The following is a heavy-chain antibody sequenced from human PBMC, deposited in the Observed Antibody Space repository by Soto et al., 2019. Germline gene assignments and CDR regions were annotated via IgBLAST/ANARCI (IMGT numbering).Heavy chain of an antibody. Sequence: PGGSLRLSXAASGFTFSSYWMHWVRQAPGKGLVWVSRMNEDGGTTDYADSVKGRFTISRDNAKNTLYLQMNSLRVEDTAVYYCPSDLSGRADVWGQGTTVTVS. CDR1: GFTFSSYW. D-gene: IGHD3-10*01. J-gene: IGHJ6*02. CDR3: PSDLSGRADV. V-gene: IGHV3-74*01. CDR2: MNEDGGTT.